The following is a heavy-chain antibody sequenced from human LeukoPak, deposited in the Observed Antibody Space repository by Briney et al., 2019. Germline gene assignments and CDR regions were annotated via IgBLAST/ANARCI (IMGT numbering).Heavy chain of an antibody. V-gene: IGHV3-74*01. CDR1: GFTFSSNW. D-gene: IGHD2-15*01. CDR3: ARAGFDCSGGSCYYAEYFQH. Sequence: GGSLRLSCTASGFTFSSNWMHWVRQAPGKGLEWVSRINTGGSSANFADSVKGRFTISRDNAKNTLYLQMNSLRAEDTAVYYCARAGFDCSGGSCYYAEYFQHWGQGTLVTVSS. CDR2: INTGGSSA. J-gene: IGHJ1*01.